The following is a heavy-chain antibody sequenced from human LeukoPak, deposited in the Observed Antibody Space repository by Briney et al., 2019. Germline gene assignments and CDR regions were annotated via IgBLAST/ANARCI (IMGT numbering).Heavy chain of an antibody. CDR1: GYSFTTYR. CDR3: ARHLDDSSGYYYRTMYYFDY. J-gene: IGHJ4*02. V-gene: IGHV5-51*01. CDR2: VPPGDSDT. Sequence: GESLKISCKGSGYSFTTYRIGWVRQMPGKGLEWMGVVPPGDSDTRYSPSFQGQVTISADKSISTAYLQWSSLKASDTAMYYCARHLDDSSGYYYRTMYYFDYWGQGTLVTVSS. D-gene: IGHD3-22*01.